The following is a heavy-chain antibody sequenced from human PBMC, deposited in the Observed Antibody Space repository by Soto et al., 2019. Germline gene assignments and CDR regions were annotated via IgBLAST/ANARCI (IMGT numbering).Heavy chain of an antibody. Sequence: GGSLRLSCAASGFIFSTSGSAFSRYAMTWVRQTPGKALEWVSSISGSGVRTYYSDSVRGRFTVSRDNSNNSLYLHMHRLKAEDTAFYYCAKEGNGGSSLDSWGQGTLVTVSS. CDR2: ISGSGVRT. D-gene: IGHD2-15*01. CDR1: GFIFSTSGSAFSRYA. V-gene: IGHV3-23*01. CDR3: AKEGNGGSSLDS. J-gene: IGHJ5*01.